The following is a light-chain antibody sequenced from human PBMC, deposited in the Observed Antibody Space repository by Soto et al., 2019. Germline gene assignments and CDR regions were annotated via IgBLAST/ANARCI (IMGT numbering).Light chain of an antibody. CDR2: EVS. CDR3: TSYTSSTTWV. CDR1: SSDVGRYNY. V-gene: IGLV2-14*01. Sequence: QSVLTQPASVSGSPGQSITISCTGTSSDVGRYNYVSWYQQHPGKAPKLMIYEVSNRPSGVSNRFSASKSGNTASLTIYGLQAEDEADYYCTSYTSSTTWVFGGGTQLTVL. J-gene: IGLJ3*02.